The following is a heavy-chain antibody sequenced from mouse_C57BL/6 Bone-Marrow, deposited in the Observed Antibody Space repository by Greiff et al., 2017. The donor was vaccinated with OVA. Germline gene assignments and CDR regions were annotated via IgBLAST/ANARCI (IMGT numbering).Heavy chain of an antibody. CDR1: GFNIKDDY. CDR2: IDPENGDT. V-gene: IGHV14-4*01. D-gene: IGHD1-1*01. CDR3: TPACIYYYGSRYWYFEV. Sequence: EVQLQQSGAELVRPGASVKLSCTASGFNIKDDYMHWVKQRPEQGLEWIGWIDPENGDTEYASKFQGKATLTADTSSNTAYLQLSSLTSEDTAVYYCTPACIYYYGSRYWYFEVWGTGTTVTVSS. J-gene: IGHJ1*03.